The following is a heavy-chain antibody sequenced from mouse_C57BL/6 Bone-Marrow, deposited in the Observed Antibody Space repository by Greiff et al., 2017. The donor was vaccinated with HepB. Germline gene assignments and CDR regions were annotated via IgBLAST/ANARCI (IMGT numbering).Heavy chain of an antibody. J-gene: IGHJ4*01. V-gene: IGHV5-6*01. D-gene: IGHD1-1*01. CDR1: GFTFSSYG. CDR3: ARQMVYGSPHYYAMYY. CDR2: ISSGGSYT. Sequence: EVQGVESGGDLVKPGGSLKLSCAASGFTFSSYGMSWVRQTPDKRLEWVATISSGGSYTYYPDSVKGRFTISRDNAKNTLYLQMSSLKSEDTAMYYCARQMVYGSPHYYAMYYWGQGTSVTVSS.